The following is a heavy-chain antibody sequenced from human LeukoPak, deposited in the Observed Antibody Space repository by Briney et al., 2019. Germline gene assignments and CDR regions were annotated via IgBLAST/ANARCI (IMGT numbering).Heavy chain of an antibody. CDR2: INPSGSST. CDR3: ARDPGDPAYQLDY. CDR1: GYTFTSDY. V-gene: IGHV1-46*01. J-gene: IGHJ4*02. D-gene: IGHD3-16*01. Sequence: ASVKVSCTASGYTFTSDYMHWGRQAPGGGLEGMGIINPSGSSTTYAQKFQCRVTMTRDMSTSTVYVELSSLRSEDTAVYYCARDPGDPAYQLDYWGQGTLVTVSS.